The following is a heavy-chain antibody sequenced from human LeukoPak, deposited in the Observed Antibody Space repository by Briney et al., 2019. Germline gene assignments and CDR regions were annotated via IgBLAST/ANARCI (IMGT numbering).Heavy chain of an antibody. CDR2: IYYSGST. CDR1: GGSISSSSYY. J-gene: IGHJ4*02. CDR3: ARLEVVGANYYFDY. Sequence: PSETLSLTCTVSGGSISSSSYYWGWHRQPPGTGLEWIGSIYYSGSTYYNPSLKSRVTISVDTSKNQFSLKLSSVTAADTAVYYCARLEVVGANYYFDYWGQGTLVTVSS. V-gene: IGHV4-39*01. D-gene: IGHD1-26*01.